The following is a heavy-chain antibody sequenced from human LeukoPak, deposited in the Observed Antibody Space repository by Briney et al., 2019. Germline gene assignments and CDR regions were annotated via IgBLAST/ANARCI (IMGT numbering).Heavy chain of an antibody. Sequence: PGGSLRLSCAASGFTFSSYGMHWVRQASGKGLEWVAFIRYDGSNKYYADSVKGRFTISRDNSKNTLYLQMNSLRAEDTAVYYCAKDPLGGSYGFDYWGQGTLVTVSS. CDR3: AKDPLGGSYGFDY. CDR2: IRYDGSNK. CDR1: GFTFSSYG. D-gene: IGHD1-26*01. V-gene: IGHV3-30*02. J-gene: IGHJ4*02.